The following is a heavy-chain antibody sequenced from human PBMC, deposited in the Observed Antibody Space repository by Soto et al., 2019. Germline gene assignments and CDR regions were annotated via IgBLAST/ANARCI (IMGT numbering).Heavy chain of an antibody. V-gene: IGHV4-38-2*02. CDR2: RYSTGTT. CDR1: GYSINSGYI. D-gene: IGHD3-16*01. J-gene: IGHJ5*02. CDR3: VGRATVVNAPWFDP. Sequence: SETLSLTCTVSGYSINSGYIWGWVRRPPGQGLEWIGSRYSTGTTYYNSSLRRRVRLSVDTSKNQLSLVLRAVTAADTAGYYCVGRATVVNAPWFDPWGQGTQVTVSS.